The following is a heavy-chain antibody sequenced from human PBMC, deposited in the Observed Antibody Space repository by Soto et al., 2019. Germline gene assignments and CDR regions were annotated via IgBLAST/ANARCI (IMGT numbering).Heavy chain of an antibody. Sequence: QLQLQESGPGLVKPSETLSLTCTVSGGSISSSSYYWGWIRQPPGKGLEWIGSIYYSGSTYYNPSLKSRVPISVDTSKNQFSLKLSSVTAADTAVYYCARHKAEEYQLLISWFDPWGQGTLVTVSS. CDR2: IYYSGST. CDR1: GGSISSSSYY. J-gene: IGHJ5*02. V-gene: IGHV4-39*01. D-gene: IGHD2-2*01. CDR3: ARHKAEEYQLLISWFDP.